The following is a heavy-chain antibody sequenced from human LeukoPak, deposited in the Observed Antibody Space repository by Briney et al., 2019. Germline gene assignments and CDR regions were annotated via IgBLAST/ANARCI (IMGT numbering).Heavy chain of an antibody. CDR2: IWYDGSHP. D-gene: IGHD2-15*01. CDR3: ARDRPTGASRVFVVQ. J-gene: IGHJ4*02. V-gene: IGHV3-33*01. Sequence: GGSLRLSCAASGFSFSNYGFHWVRQAPGKGLEWVAVIWYDGSHPYYADSVKGRFTISRDNTKNSLYLLMNNLRAEDTAIYYCARDRPTGASRVFVVQWGQGTPVTVSS. CDR1: GFSFSNYG.